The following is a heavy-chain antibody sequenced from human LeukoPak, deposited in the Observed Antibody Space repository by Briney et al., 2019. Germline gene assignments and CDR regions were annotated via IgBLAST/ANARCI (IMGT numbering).Heavy chain of an antibody. D-gene: IGHD6-25*01. Sequence: SETLSLTCTVSGGSISSSSYYWGWIRQPPGKGLEWIGSIYYSGSTYYNPSLKSRVTISVDTSKNQFSLKLSSVTAADTAVYYCARGGGIAAEGDAFDIWGQGTMVTVSS. CDR1: GGSISSSSYY. CDR2: IYYSGST. J-gene: IGHJ3*02. V-gene: IGHV4-39*07. CDR3: ARGGGIAAEGDAFDI.